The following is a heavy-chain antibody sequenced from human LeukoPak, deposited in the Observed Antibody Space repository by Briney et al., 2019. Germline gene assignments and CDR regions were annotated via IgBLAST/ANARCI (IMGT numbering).Heavy chain of an antibody. CDR1: GYTFTVYY. CDR2: INPNSGGT. J-gene: IGHJ4*02. V-gene: IGHV1-2*02. D-gene: IGHD3-22*01. CDR3: ASAGVITTGFDY. Sequence: GASVTVSFKASGYTFTVYYMHWVRQAPGQGLEWMGWINPNSGGTNYAQKFQGRVTMTRDTSISTAYMELSRLRSDDTAVYYCASAGVITTGFDYWGQGTLVTVSS.